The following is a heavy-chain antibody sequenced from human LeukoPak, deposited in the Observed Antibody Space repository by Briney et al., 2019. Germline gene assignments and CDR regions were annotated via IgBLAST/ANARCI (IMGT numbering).Heavy chain of an antibody. CDR3: ARDSDSSSWYSFRFDP. J-gene: IGHJ5*02. V-gene: IGHV1-69*13. CDR1: GGTFSSYA. Sequence: ASVKVSCKASGGTFSSYAISWVRQAPGQGLEWMGGIIPIFGTANYAQKFQGRVTITADESTSTAYMELSSLRSEDTAVYYCARDSDSSSWYSFRFDPWGQGTLVTVSS. D-gene: IGHD6-13*01. CDR2: IIPIFGTA.